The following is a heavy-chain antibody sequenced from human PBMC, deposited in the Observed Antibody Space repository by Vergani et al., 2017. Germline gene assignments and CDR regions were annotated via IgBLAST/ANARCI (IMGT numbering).Heavy chain of an antibody. J-gene: IGHJ3*02. Sequence: EVQLVESGGGLVQPGGSLRLSCAASGFTFSDHYMDWVRQAPGKGLEWVGRTRNKANSYTTDYARSVKGRFTISRDDSKNSLYLQMNSLKTEDTAVYYCAREGMANAFDIWGQGTMVTVSS. V-gene: IGHV3-72*01. CDR1: GFTFSDHY. CDR2: TRNKANSYTT. CDR3: AREGMANAFDI. D-gene: IGHD5-24*01.